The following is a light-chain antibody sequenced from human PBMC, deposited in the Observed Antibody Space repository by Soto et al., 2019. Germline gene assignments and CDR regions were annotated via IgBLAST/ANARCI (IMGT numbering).Light chain of an antibody. CDR1: SSDVGGYNY. J-gene: IGLJ1*01. V-gene: IGLV2-11*01. CDR3: CSYAGSYTFHV. CDR2: DVS. Sequence: QSVLTQPRSVSGSPGQSVTISCTGTSSDVGGYNYVSWYQQHPGKAPKVMIYDVSKRPSGVPDRFSGSKSGNTASLTISGLQAEDEADYYCCSYAGSYTFHVFGAGTKVTVL.